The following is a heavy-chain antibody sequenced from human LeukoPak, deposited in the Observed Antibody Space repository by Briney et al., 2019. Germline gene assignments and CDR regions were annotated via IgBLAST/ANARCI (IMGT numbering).Heavy chain of an antibody. CDR1: GYTFTGYY. D-gene: IGHD2-21*02. Sequence: ASVKVSCKASGYTFTGYYMHWVRQAPGQGLEWMGWINPNSGGTNYAQKLQGRVTMTTDTSTSTAYMELRSLRSDDTAVYYCARRGYCGGDCYSNYYYYYVDVWGKGTTVTVSS. CDR3: ARRGYCGGDCYSNYYYYYVDV. V-gene: IGHV1-2*02. CDR2: INPNSGGT. J-gene: IGHJ6*03.